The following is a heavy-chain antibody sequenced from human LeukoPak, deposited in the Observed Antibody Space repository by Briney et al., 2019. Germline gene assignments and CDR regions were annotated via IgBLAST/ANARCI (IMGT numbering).Heavy chain of an antibody. CDR2: ISAYNGNT. CDR1: GYTFTSYA. V-gene: IGHV1-18*01. J-gene: IGHJ5*02. Sequence: GASVKVSCKASGYTFTSYAMNWVRQAPGQGLEWMGWISAYNGNTNYAQKLQGRVTMTTDTSTSTAYMELRSLRSDDTAVYYCAREVVVVPAAMFRLNWFDPWGQGTLVTVSS. CDR3: AREVVVVPAAMFRLNWFDP. D-gene: IGHD2-2*01.